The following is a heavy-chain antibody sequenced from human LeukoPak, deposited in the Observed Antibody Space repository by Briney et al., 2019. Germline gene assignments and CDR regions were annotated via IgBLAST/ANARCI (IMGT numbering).Heavy chain of an antibody. V-gene: IGHV4-39*01. J-gene: IGHJ3*02. CDR2: IYYSGST. CDR3: ARHPLTGAEGMSTVPNDAFDI. CDR1: GGSISSSSHY. Sequence: PSETLSLTCTVSGGSISSSSHYWGWTRQPPGKGLEWIGSIYYSGSTYYNPSLQSRVTISVDTSNNQFSLKLSSVTAADTAVYYCARHPLTGAEGMSTVPNDAFDIWGQGTMVTVSS. D-gene: IGHD5/OR15-5a*01.